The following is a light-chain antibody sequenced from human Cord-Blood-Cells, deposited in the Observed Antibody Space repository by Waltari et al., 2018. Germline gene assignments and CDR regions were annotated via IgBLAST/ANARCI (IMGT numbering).Light chain of an antibody. J-gene: IGLJ3*02. CDR3: SSYTSSSTWV. Sequence: QSALTPPASVSGSPGQSITLSCPGTSRAVAGFNYVSWYQQHPGKAPKLMIYEVSNRPSGVSNRFSGSKSGNTASLTISGLQAEDEADYYCSSYTSSSTWVFGGGTKLTVL. CDR1: SRAVAGFNY. CDR2: EVS. V-gene: IGLV2-14*01.